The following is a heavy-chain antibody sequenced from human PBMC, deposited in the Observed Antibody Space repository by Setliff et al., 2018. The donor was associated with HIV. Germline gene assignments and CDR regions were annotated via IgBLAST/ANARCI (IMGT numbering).Heavy chain of an antibody. D-gene: IGHD3-10*01. Sequence: ASVKVSCKASGYTFTSYGISWVRQAPGQGLEWMGIINPSGGSTSYAQKFQGRVTMTRDTSTSTVYMELSSLRSEDTAVYYCARVRVVRGDQAYYYYYYYGMDVWGQGTTVTVSS. J-gene: IGHJ6*02. V-gene: IGHV1-46*01. CDR2: INPSGGST. CDR1: GYTFTSYG. CDR3: ARVRVVRGDQAYYYYYYYGMDV.